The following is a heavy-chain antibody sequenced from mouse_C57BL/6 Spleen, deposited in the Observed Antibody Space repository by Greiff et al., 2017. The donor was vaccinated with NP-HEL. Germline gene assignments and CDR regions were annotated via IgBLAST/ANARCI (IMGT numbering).Heavy chain of an antibody. D-gene: IGHD3-2*02. Sequence: QVQLKESGAELARPGASVKLSCKASGYTFTSYGISWVKQRTGQGLEWIGEIYPRSGNTYYNEKFKGKATLTADKSSSTAYMELRSMTSEDSAVYFCARCEGSSGYYFDCWGQGTTLTVSS. CDR2: IYPRSGNT. V-gene: IGHV1-81*01. CDR3: ARCEGSSGYYFDC. CDR1: GYTFTSYG. J-gene: IGHJ2*01.